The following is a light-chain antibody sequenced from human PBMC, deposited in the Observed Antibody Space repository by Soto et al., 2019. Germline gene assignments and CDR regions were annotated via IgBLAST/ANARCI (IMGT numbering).Light chain of an antibody. J-gene: IGLJ1*01. CDR2: KGT. V-gene: IGLV2-23*01. CDR1: SSDVGAYNS. Sequence: QSVLAQPASVCGSPGQSITISCTGTSSDVGAYNSVSWYQQHPHRAPQVIIYKGTQRPSGVSNRFSGSTSGNAASLTISALQTDDEADYFCCSAVPESTYGCGTGTKVTVL. CDR3: CSAVPESTYG.